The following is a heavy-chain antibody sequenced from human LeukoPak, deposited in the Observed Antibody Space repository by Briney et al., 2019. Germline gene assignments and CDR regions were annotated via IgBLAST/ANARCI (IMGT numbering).Heavy chain of an antibody. V-gene: IGHV3-30*18. CDR3: AKGRKIVVVITAVDY. CDR2: ISYDGSNK. D-gene: IGHD3-22*01. J-gene: IGHJ4*02. CDR1: GFTSSSYG. Sequence: GGSLRLSCAASGFTSSSYGMHWVRQAPGKGLEWVAVISYDGSNKYYADSVKGRFTISRDNSKNTLYLQMNSLRAEDTAVYYCAKGRKIVVVITAVDYWGQGTLVTVSS.